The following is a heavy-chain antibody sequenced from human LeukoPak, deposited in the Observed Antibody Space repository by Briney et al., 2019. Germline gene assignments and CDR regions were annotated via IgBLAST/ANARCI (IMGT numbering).Heavy chain of an antibody. D-gene: IGHD6-6*01. CDR2: ISAYNGNT. J-gene: IGHJ6*03. CDR1: GYTFTSFG. Sequence: ASVKVSCKASGYTFTSFGVSWVRQAPGQGLEWMGWISAYNGNTNYAQKLQGRVTMTTDTSTSTAYMELRSLRSADTAVYYCARPPPYTSSSFYYYYMDVWGKGTTVTVSS. CDR3: ARPPPYTSSSFYYYYMDV. V-gene: IGHV1-18*01.